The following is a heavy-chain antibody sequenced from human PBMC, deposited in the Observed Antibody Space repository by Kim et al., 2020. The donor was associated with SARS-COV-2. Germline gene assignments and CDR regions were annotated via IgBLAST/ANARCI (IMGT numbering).Heavy chain of an antibody. D-gene: IGHD2-2*01. J-gene: IGHJ5*02. V-gene: IGHV3-30*18. CDR3: AKAPRGYCSSTSCYASSPNWFDP. Sequence: GGSLRLSCAASGFTFSSYGMHWVRQAPGKGLEWVAVISYDGSNKYYADSVKGRFTISRDNSKNTLYLQMNSLRAEDTAVYYCAKAPRGYCSSTSCYASSPNWFDPWGQGTLVTVSS. CDR1: GFTFSSYG. CDR2: ISYDGSNK.